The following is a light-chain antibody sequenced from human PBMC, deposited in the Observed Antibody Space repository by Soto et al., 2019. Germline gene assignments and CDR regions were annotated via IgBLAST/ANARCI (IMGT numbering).Light chain of an antibody. CDR2: EVS. J-gene: IGLJ2*01. CDR1: SSDVGGYNY. CDR3: SSYTSSSTLV. V-gene: IGLV2-14*01. Sequence: QSALTQPASVSGSPGQSLTISCTGTSSDVGGYNYVSWYQQHPGKAPKLMIYEVSNRPSGVSNRFSGSTSGNTASLTISGLQDEDEDYYYCSSYTSSSTLVFGGGTKLTVL.